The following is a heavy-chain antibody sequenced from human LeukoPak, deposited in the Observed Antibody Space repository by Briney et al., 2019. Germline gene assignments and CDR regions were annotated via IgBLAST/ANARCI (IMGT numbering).Heavy chain of an antibody. Sequence: ASVKVSCKASGYTFTSYYMHWVRQAPGQGPEWMGIINPSGGSTSYAQKFQGRVTMTRDMSTSTDYMELSSLRSEDTAVYYCARGARRFGYSYGPDDYWGQGTLVTVSS. CDR2: INPSGGST. V-gene: IGHV1-46*01. CDR3: ARGARRFGYSYGPDDY. J-gene: IGHJ4*02. CDR1: GYTFTSYY. D-gene: IGHD5-18*01.